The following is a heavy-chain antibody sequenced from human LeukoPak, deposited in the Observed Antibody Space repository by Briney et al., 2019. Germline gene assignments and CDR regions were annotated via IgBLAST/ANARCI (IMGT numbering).Heavy chain of an antibody. CDR2: IIPIFGTA. CDR1: GGTFSSYA. CDR3: ARSELERREDYFDY. Sequence: GASVKVSCKASGGTFSSYAISWVRQAPGQGLEWMGGIIPIFGTANYAQKFQGRVTITTDESTSTAYMELSSLRSEDTAVYYCARSELERREDYFDYWAREPWSPSPQ. V-gene: IGHV1-69*05. J-gene: IGHJ4*02. D-gene: IGHD1-1*01.